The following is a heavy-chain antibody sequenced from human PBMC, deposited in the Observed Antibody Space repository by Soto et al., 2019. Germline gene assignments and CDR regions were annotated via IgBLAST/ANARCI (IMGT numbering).Heavy chain of an antibody. J-gene: IGHJ5*02. Sequence: GASVKVSCKASGGTFSSYAISWVRQAPGQGLEWMGGIIPIFGTANYAQKFQGRVTITADESTSTAYMELSSLRSEDTAVYYCARGRGGSYLSWFDPWGQGTLITVSS. CDR3: ARGRGGSYLSWFDP. D-gene: IGHD1-26*01. V-gene: IGHV1-69*13. CDR1: GGTFSSYA. CDR2: IIPIFGTA.